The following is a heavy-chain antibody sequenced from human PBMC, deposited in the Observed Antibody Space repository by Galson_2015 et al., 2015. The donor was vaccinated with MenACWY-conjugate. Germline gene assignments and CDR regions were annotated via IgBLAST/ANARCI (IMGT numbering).Heavy chain of an antibody. Sequence: SLRLSCAASGFTFSSYWMSWVRQAPGKGLEWVANIKQDGSEKYYVDSVKGRFTISRDNAKNSLYLQMNSLRAEDTAVYYCARGWNYYDSSGYYRPLDYWGQGTLVTVSS. J-gene: IGHJ4*02. V-gene: IGHV3-7*03. CDR2: IKQDGSEK. CDR1: GFTFSSYW. D-gene: IGHD3-22*01. CDR3: ARGWNYYDSSGYYRPLDY.